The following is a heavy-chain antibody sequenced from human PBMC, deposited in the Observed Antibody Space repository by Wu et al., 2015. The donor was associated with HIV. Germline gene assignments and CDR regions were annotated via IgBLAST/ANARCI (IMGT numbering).Heavy chain of an antibody. CDR1: GGTFRIYA. CDR3: TRGPDFDY. CDR2: IMASNVNT. J-gene: IGHJ4*02. V-gene: IGHV1-18*01. Sequence: QVQLVQSGAEVKKPGSSVKVSCEASGGTFRIYAISWVRQAPGEGLEWMGWIMASNVNTNYAQKFQGRVTMTTDTSTSTVHMKLSRLTSEDTAVYFCTRGPDFDYWGQGTLVIVSS.